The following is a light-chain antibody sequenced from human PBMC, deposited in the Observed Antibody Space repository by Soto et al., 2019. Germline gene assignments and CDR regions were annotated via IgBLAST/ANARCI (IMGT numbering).Light chain of an antibody. CDR3: QQRSSSPLT. Sequence: EIVLTQSPSTLSLSPGERATLSCRASQSVGSYFAWYQQKPGQAPRLLIYDAFSRVTGIPTRFSGSGSGTDITLTISSLEPEDFAVYFCQQRSSSPLTFGGGTMVEIK. V-gene: IGKV3-11*01. J-gene: IGKJ4*01. CDR1: QSVGSY. CDR2: DAF.